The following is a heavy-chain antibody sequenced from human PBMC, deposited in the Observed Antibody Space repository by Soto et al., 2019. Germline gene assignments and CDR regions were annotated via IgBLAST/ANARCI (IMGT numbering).Heavy chain of an antibody. CDR1: GGSFSGYY. V-gene: IGHV4-34*01. Sequence: SETLSLTCAVYGGSFSGYYWSWIRQPPGKGLEWIGEINHSGSTNYNPSLKSRVTISVDTSKNQFSLKLSSVTAADTGVYYWARGRSAYDFWSGYRGGYYYMDVWGKGTTVTVSS. D-gene: IGHD3-3*01. CDR3: ARGRSAYDFWSGYRGGYYYMDV. J-gene: IGHJ6*03. CDR2: INHSGST.